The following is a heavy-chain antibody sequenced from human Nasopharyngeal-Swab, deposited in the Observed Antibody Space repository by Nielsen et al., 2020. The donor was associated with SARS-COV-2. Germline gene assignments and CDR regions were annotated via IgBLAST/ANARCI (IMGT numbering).Heavy chain of an antibody. J-gene: IGHJ5*02. V-gene: IGHV3-23*01. Sequence: GESLKISCAASGFTFSSYAMSWARQAPGKGLEWVSAISGSGGSTYYADSVKGRFTISRDNSKNTLYLQMNSLRAEDTAVYYCAKVVVWQDWFDPWGQGTLVTVSS. CDR2: ISGSGGST. CDR1: GFTFSSYA. CDR3: AKVVVWQDWFDP. D-gene: IGHD2-15*01.